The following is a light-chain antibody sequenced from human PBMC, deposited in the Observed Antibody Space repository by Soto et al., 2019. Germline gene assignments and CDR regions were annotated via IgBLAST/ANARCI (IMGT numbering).Light chain of an antibody. V-gene: IGKV3-20*01. J-gene: IGKJ1*01. CDR3: QQYESSRT. CDR2: GAS. Sequence: EIVLTQSPGTLSLSPGEGATLSCRASQTVSSIFLAWYQQKPGQAPRLLIYGASTRATGIPDRFSGSGSGTDFTLTIRRLEPEDFAMYYCQQYESSRTFGQGTKVEMK. CDR1: QTVSSIF.